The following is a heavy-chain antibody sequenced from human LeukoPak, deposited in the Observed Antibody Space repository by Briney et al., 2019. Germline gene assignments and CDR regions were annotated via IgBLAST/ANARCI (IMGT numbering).Heavy chain of an antibody. CDR2: IYYSGST. CDR1: GGSISSGDYY. CDR3: ATLLYNPAGRLDY. V-gene: IGHV4-30-4*08. D-gene: IGHD2-2*02. Sequence: PSETLSLTCTVSGGSISSGDYYWSWIRQPPGKGLEWIGYIYYSGSTYYNPSLKSRVTISVDTSKNQFSLKLSSVTAADTAVYYCATLLYNPAGRLDYWGQGTLVTVSS. J-gene: IGHJ4*02.